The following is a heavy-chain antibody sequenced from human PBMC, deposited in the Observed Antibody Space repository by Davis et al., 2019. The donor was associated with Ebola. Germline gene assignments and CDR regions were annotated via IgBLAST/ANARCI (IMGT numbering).Heavy chain of an antibody. J-gene: IGHJ6*02. D-gene: IGHD3-10*01. CDR3: TRGPSVRGMDV. Sequence: SETLSLTCSVSGGSMSRHYWNWIRQPPGKGLEWIGEINHSGSTNYNPSLKSRVTISVDTSKNQFSLKLSSVTAADTAVYYCTRGPSVRGMDVWGQGTTVTVSS. CDR2: INHSGST. CDR1: GGSMSRHY. V-gene: IGHV4-34*01.